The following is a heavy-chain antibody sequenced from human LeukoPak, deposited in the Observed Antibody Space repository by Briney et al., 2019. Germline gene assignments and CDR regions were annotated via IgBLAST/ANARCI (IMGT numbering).Heavy chain of an antibody. Sequence: SETLSLTCSVSGYSISSGYFWAWIRQPPGKGLEWIGSISHSGNTYYTPSLKSRVTISADTSRNQFSLELRSVTAADTAVYYCARRNYSYGSGTAFDFWGQGTLVTVSS. J-gene: IGHJ4*02. CDR1: GYSISSGYF. D-gene: IGHD3-10*01. CDR3: ARRNYSYGSGTAFDF. CDR2: ISHSGNT. V-gene: IGHV4-38-2*02.